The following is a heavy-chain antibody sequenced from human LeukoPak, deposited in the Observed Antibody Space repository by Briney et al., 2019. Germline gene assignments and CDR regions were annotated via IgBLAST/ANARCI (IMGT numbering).Heavy chain of an antibody. Sequence: PGGSLRLSCAASGFTFSSYSMNWVRQAPGKGLEWVSSISSSSSYIYYADSVKGRFTISRDNAKNSLYLQMNGLRAEDTAVYYCARGGVMATSSLDYWGQGTLVTVSS. CDR3: ARGGVMATSSLDY. CDR1: GFTFSSYS. D-gene: IGHD5-24*01. CDR2: ISSSSSYI. J-gene: IGHJ4*02. V-gene: IGHV3-21*01.